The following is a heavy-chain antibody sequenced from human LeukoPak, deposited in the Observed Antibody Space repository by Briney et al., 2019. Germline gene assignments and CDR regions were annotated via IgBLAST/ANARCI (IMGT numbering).Heavy chain of an antibody. CDR1: GYTLTDYY. V-gene: IGHV1-2*06. D-gene: IGHD3-22*01. Sequence: ASVQVSCKASGYTLTDYYMHWVRQAPGQGLEWMGRINPNSGGTNYAQKFQGRVTMTRDTSISTVYMELSRLRSDDTAVYYCARVGYYESSGYYEYWGQGTLVTVSS. CDR3: ARVGYYESSGYYEY. J-gene: IGHJ4*02. CDR2: INPNSGGT.